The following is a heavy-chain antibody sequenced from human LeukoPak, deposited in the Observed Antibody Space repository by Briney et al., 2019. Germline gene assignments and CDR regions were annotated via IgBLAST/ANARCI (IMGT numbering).Heavy chain of an antibody. Sequence: PGGSLRLSCAASGFTFSGYGMHWVRQAPGKGLERVAVISYDGSNKYYADSVKGRFTISRDNSKNTLYLQMNSLRAEDTAVYYCAKKSPDYNWFDPWGQGTLVTVSS. V-gene: IGHV3-30*18. CDR1: GFTFSGYG. CDR2: ISYDGSNK. D-gene: IGHD4/OR15-4a*01. CDR3: AKKSPDYNWFDP. J-gene: IGHJ5*02.